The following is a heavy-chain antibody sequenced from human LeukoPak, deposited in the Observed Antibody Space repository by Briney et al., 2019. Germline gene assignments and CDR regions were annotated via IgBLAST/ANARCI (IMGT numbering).Heavy chain of an antibody. D-gene: IGHD2/OR15-2a*01. V-gene: IGHV4-39*01. CDR1: GGSISSSSYD. CDR2: IYYSGST. CDR3: ARSPNSPPRYYYGMDV. J-gene: IGHJ6*02. Sequence: SETLSLTCKVSGGSISSSSYDWGWIRQPPGKGLEWIGSIYYSGSTYYNPSLKSRVTISVDTSKNQFSLKLSSVTAADTAVYYCARSPNSPPRYYYGMDVWGQGTTVTVSS.